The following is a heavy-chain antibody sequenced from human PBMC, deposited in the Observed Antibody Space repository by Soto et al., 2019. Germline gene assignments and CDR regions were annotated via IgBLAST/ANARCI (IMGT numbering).Heavy chain of an antibody. D-gene: IGHD2-15*01. J-gene: IGHJ4*02. V-gene: IGHV5-51*01. CDR1: GYSFTSYW. Sequence: GESLKISCKGSGYSFTSYWIGWVRQMPGKGLEWMGIIYPGDSDTRYSPSFQGQVTISADKSISTAYLQWSSLKASDTAMYYCARYRYCSGGSCYYPSPVDYWGQGTLVTVSS. CDR3: ARYRYCSGGSCYYPSPVDY. CDR2: IYPGDSDT.